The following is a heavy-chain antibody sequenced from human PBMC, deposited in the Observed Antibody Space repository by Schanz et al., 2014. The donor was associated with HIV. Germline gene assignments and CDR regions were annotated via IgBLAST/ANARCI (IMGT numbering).Heavy chain of an antibody. Sequence: ESGGGVVQPGRSLRLSCAGSGFTFSSYAMHWVRQAPGKGLEWVARISPDGDTQHYADSLKGRFTISRDNFKNTLDLQMDSLRPDDTAVYYCAKGYTSSSVFNLWGRGTLVTVSS. D-gene: IGHD6-6*01. J-gene: IGHJ2*01. CDR3: AKGYTSSSVFNL. CDR1: GFTFSSYA. CDR2: ISPDGDTQ. V-gene: IGHV3-30*04.